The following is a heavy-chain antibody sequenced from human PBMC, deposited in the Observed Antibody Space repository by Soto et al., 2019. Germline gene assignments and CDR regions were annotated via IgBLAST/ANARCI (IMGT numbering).Heavy chain of an antibody. J-gene: IGHJ3*01. CDR3: ARSLPGTYGALEL. CDR2: ISGDGSST. V-gene: IGHV3-74*01. Sequence: EVQLVDSGGGLVQPGGSLRLSCAASEFTFRSYWMHWVRQSPGKGLVWVSRISGDGSSTNYADSVKGRFTISRDNAKNTVYLQIDSLRAEDTAVYYRARSLPGTYGALELWRQGTMVTVSS. D-gene: IGHD1-7*01. CDR1: EFTFRSYW.